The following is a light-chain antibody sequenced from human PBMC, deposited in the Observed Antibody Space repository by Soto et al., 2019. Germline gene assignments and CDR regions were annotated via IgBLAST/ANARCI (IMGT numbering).Light chain of an antibody. CDR1: QSVSSSY. J-gene: IGKJ1*01. CDR3: QQYGSSSPLT. CDR2: GAS. Sequence: ELVFTQSPGTLSLSPGARAILSCRASQSVSSSYLAWYQQKPGQAPRLLIYGASSRATGIPDRFSGNVSGTDYSLTIRRLESEDFAMYYGQQYGSSSPLTFGQGTKVEI. V-gene: IGKV3-20*01.